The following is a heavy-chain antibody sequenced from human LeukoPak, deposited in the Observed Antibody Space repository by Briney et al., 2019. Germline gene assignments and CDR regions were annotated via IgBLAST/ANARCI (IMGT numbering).Heavy chain of an antibody. D-gene: IGHD6-19*01. Sequence: GGSLRLSCAASGFTFDDYAMHWVRQAPGKGLEWVSLISWDGGSTYYADSVKGRFTISRDNSKNSLYLQMNGLRAEDTALYYCAKDIADSSGWASDYWGQGTLVTVSS. V-gene: IGHV3-43D*03. CDR2: ISWDGGST. J-gene: IGHJ4*02. CDR3: AKDIADSSGWASDY. CDR1: GFTFDDYA.